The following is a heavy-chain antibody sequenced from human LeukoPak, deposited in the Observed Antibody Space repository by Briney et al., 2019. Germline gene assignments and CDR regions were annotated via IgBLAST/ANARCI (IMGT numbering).Heavy chain of an antibody. CDR3: ARLPSAGYGYFKD. D-gene: IGHD4-17*01. CDR1: GDSIRSFF. Sequence: PSETLSLTCTVSGDSIRSFFWSWVRKPPGKGLEWIGFFYYTGSTNYYPPLKSRVSISVDTSTNQLSLNLTSVTAADTAVYYCARLPSAGYGYFKDWGQGALVTVSS. V-gene: IGHV4-59*01. CDR2: FYYTGST. J-gene: IGHJ4*02.